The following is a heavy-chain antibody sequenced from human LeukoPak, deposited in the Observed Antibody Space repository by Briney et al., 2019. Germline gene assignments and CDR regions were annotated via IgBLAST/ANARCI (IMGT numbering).Heavy chain of an antibody. D-gene: IGHD3-10*01. CDR3: AGLTFFYGSGGPVPLDY. CDR1: GFTFSSST. Sequence: PGGSLRLSCAASGFTFSSSTMNWVRQAPGKGLEWVSSISSVGSHIYYADSLKGRFTISRDNAKNSLYLQMNSLRAEDTAVYYFAGLTFFYGSGGPVPLDYWGQGTLVTVSS. V-gene: IGHV3-21*01. J-gene: IGHJ4*02. CDR2: ISSVGSHI.